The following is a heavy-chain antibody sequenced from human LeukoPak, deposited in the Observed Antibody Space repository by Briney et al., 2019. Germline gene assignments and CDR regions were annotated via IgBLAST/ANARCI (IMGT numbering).Heavy chain of an antibody. CDR1: GFSFSDFA. J-gene: IGHJ4*02. Sequence: PTGGSLRLSCVASGFSFSDFAMHWVRQAPGKGLEWVAVISYDGSNKYYADSVKGRFTISRDNSENTLYLQMSSLRAEDTAVYYCARGGIQVSGIDEFDYWGQGTLVTVSS. CDR3: ARGGIQVSGIDEFDY. D-gene: IGHD6-19*01. CDR2: ISYDGSNK. V-gene: IGHV3-30*04.